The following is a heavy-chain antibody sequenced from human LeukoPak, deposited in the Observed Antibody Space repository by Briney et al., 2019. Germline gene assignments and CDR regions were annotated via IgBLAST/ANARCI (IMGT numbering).Heavy chain of an antibody. Sequence: KSSETLSLTCAVYGGSISSYYWSWIRQPPGKGLEWIGYIYYSGSTNYNPSLKSRVTISVDTSKNQFSLKLSSVTAADTAVYYCARSSSSWPFNWFDPWGQGTLVTVSS. CDR2: IYYSGST. V-gene: IGHV4-59*01. J-gene: IGHJ5*02. D-gene: IGHD6-13*01. CDR3: ARSSSSWPFNWFDP. CDR1: GGSISSYY.